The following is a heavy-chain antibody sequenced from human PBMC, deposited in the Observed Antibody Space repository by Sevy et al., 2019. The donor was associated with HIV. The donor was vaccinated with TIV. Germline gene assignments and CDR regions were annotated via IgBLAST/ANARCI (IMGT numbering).Heavy chain of an antibody. Sequence: GGSLRLSCAASGFTFRNYWMSWVRQAPGKGLEWVANIKQEGNEKYYVDSVKGRFTISRDNAKNSLYLQMNSLRVEDTAVYYCARERARHWYSDLWGRGTLVTVSS. CDR1: GFTFRNYW. J-gene: IGHJ2*01. CDR2: IKQEGNEK. V-gene: IGHV3-7*03. CDR3: ARERARHWYSDL.